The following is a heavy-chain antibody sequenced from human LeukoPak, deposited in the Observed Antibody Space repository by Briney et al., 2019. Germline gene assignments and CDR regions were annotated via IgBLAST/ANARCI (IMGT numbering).Heavy chain of an antibody. J-gene: IGHJ5*02. CDR3: ARLIAAAGRDWFDP. CDR2: IYWDDDK. D-gene: IGHD6-13*01. V-gene: IGHV2-5*02. CDR1: GFSLSTSGVG. Sequence: SGPTLVNPTQALTLTCTFSGFSLSTSGVGGGWIRLPPVKAREWLALIYWDDDKRYIPSLKSRLTITKDTSNNQVVLTMTNMDPVDTATYYCARLIAAAGRDWFDPWGQGTLVTVSS.